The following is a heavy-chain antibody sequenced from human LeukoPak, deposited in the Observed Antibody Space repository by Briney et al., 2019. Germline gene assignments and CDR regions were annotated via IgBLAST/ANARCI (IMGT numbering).Heavy chain of an antibody. Sequence: GGSLGLSCAASGFTFSNAWMSWVRQAPGKGLEWVGRIKTIGEGGTTDYAAPVKGRFTISRDDSINTLYLQVISLKTDDTAVYFCNTGYAYAYGYWGQGTLVTVSS. CDR1: GFTFSNAW. V-gene: IGHV3-15*01. J-gene: IGHJ4*02. CDR2: IKTIGEGGTT. D-gene: IGHD3-16*01. CDR3: NTGYAYAYGY.